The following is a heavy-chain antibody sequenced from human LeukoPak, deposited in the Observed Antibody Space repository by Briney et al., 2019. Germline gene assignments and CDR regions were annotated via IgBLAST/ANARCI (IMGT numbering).Heavy chain of an antibody. J-gene: IGHJ4*02. V-gene: IGHV4-30-4*08. CDR3: ARINGAAIFH. D-gene: IGHD2-2*01. CDR1: GGSICSGDYY. CDR2: IYYSGST. Sequence: SETLSLTCTVSGGSICSGDYYWSWIRQPPGKGLEWIGYIYYSGSTYYNPSLKSRVTISVDTSKNQFSLKLSSVTAADTAVYYCARINGAAIFHWGQGTLVTVSS.